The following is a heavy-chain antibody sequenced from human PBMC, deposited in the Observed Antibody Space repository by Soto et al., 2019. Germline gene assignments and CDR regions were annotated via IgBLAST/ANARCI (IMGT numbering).Heavy chain of an antibody. CDR3: ARAPLARYSKALKDAFDI. CDR1: GYTFTSYY. J-gene: IGHJ3*02. CDR2: INPSGGST. D-gene: IGHD2-15*01. Sequence: GASVKVSCKASGYTFTSYYMHWVRQAPGQGLEWMGIINPSGGSTSYAQKFQGRVTMTRDTSTSTVYMELSSLRSEDTAVYYCARAPLARYSKALKDAFDIWGQGTMVTVSS. V-gene: IGHV1-46*03.